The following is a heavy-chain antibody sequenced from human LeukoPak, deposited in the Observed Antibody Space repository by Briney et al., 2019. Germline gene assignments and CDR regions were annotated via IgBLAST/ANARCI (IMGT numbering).Heavy chain of an antibody. CDR2: IYYSGST. V-gene: IGHV4-39*01. Sequence: PSETLSLTCAVSDDSISSSSYYWGWIRQRPEEGLEWIGSIYYSGSTYYNPSLKSRVTISVDTSKNQFSLKLSSVTAADTAVYYCARQEYSYGHDYWGQGTLVTVSS. CDR3: ARQEYSYGHDY. CDR1: DDSISSSSYY. D-gene: IGHD5-18*01. J-gene: IGHJ4*02.